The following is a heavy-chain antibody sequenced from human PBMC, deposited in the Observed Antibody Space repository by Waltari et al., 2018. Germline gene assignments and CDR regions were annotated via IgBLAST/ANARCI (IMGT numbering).Heavy chain of an antibody. J-gene: IGHJ6*02. CDR3: ARKDYYYYYGMDV. CDR2: IYHSGST. V-gene: IGHV4-38-2*01. Sequence: QVQLQESGPAPDKPPVTLSLACALDGDPISRACYWGWIRQPPGKGLEWIGSIYHSGSTYYNPSLKSRVTISVDTSKNQFSLKLSSVTAADTAVYYCARKDYYYYYGMDVWGQGTTVTVSS. CDR1: GDPISRACY.